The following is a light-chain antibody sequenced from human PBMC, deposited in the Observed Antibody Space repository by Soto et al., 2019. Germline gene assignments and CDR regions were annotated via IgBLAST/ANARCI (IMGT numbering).Light chain of an antibody. CDR1: SSNIGSNT. Sequence: QAVVTQPPSASGTPGQRVTISCSGGSSNIGSNTVNWYQQLPGTAPKLLIYSNNQRPSGVPDRFSGSKSGTSASLAISGLQSEDEADYYCAAWDDSLNGPVVFGGGTKLTVL. J-gene: IGLJ2*01. CDR2: SNN. CDR3: AAWDDSLNGPVV. V-gene: IGLV1-44*01.